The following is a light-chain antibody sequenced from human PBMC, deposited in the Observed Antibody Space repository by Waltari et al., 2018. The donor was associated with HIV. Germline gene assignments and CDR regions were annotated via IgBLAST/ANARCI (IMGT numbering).Light chain of an antibody. CDR2: RNN. Sequence: QSMLTQPPSASGTPGQRVTISCSGSSSNIGSNYVSWYQQVPGTAPKLLIYRNNPRPSGAPDRFSGSKSGTAASLAISGLRSEDEADYYCAAWDDSLSGWVFGGGTKLTVL. J-gene: IGLJ3*02. CDR1: SSNIGSNY. V-gene: IGLV1-47*01. CDR3: AAWDDSLSGWV.